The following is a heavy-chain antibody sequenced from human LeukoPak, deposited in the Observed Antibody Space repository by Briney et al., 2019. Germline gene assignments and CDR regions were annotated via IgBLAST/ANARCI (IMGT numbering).Heavy chain of an antibody. J-gene: IGHJ4*02. CDR2: IYYSGST. Sequence: GSLRLSCAASGFTFSSYSMNWVRQPPGKGLEWIGSIYYSGSTYYNPSLKSRVTISVDTSKSQFSLKLSSVTAADTAVYYCARVDSSSWGGIDYWGQGTLVTVSS. D-gene: IGHD6-13*01. CDR1: GFTFSSYS. V-gene: IGHV4-39*07. CDR3: ARVDSSSWGGIDY.